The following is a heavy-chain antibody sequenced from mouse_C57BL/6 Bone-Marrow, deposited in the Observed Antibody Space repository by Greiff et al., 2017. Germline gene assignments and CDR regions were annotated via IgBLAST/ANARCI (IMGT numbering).Heavy chain of an antibody. J-gene: IGHJ3*01. CDR3: VRGIPY. Sequence: EVQVVESGGGLVKPKGSLKLSCAASGFSFNTYAMNWVRQAPGQGVEWVACIRSKSSNYASYYTDSVKDRLTITRDDTESMLYLQMNNLKTEDTAMYYCVRGIPYWGQGTLVTVSA. V-gene: IGHV10-1*01. CDR2: IRSKSSNYAS. D-gene: IGHD5-1-1*01. CDR1: GFSFNTYA.